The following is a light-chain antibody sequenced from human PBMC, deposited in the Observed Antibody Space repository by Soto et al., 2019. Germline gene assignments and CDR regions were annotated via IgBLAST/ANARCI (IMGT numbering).Light chain of an antibody. CDR3: SSYAGNNNRV. V-gene: IGLV2-8*01. CDR1: SSDVGVYAY. J-gene: IGLJ1*01. CDR2: EVS. Sequence: QSALTQPPSASGSPGQSVTISCTGTSSDVGVYAYVSWYQQHPGKAPKLMIYEVSKRPSGVPDRFSGSKSGNTASLTVSGLQAEDEADYYCSSYAGNNNRVFGTGTQLTV.